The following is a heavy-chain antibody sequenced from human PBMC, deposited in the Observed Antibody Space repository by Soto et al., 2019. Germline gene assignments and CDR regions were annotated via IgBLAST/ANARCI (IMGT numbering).Heavy chain of an antibody. CDR2: ISSGRTT. V-gene: IGHV3-23*01. Sequence: GGSLRLSCAASGFAFFSYTMNWLSQAPGKGLEWVSAISSGRTTDYADSVKGRFTISRDNSKNTLYLQMNSLRAEDTAAYYCAKHITYYYDRSGQSGFDYWGQGTLVTVSS. CDR1: GFAFFSYT. CDR3: AKHITYYYDRSGQSGFDY. J-gene: IGHJ4*02. D-gene: IGHD3-22*01.